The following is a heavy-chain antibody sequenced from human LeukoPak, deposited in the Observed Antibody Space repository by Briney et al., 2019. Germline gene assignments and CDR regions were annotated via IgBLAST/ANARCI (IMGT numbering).Heavy chain of an antibody. Sequence: SETLSLTCTVSGGSISSGGYYWSWIRQHPGKGLEWIGYIYYSGSTYYNPSLKSRVTISVDTSKNQFSLKLSSVTAADTAVYYCAIPGYSSGWPFDFWGQGTLVTVSS. CDR2: IYYSGST. V-gene: IGHV4-31*03. CDR1: GGSISSGGYY. D-gene: IGHD6-19*01. CDR3: AIPGYSSGWPFDF. J-gene: IGHJ4*02.